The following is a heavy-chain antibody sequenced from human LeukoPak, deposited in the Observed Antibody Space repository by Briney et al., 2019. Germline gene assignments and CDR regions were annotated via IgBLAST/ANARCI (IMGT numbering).Heavy chain of an antibody. CDR3: ARGRGAARPNYYYYYYMDV. Sequence: SETLSLTCAVYGGSFSGYYWSWIRQPPGKGLEWIGETNHSGSTNYNPSLKSRVTISVDTSKNQFSLKLSSVAAADTAVYYCARGRGAARPNYYYYYYMDVWGKGTTVTVSS. V-gene: IGHV4-34*01. D-gene: IGHD6-6*01. J-gene: IGHJ6*03. CDR2: TNHSGST. CDR1: GGSFSGYY.